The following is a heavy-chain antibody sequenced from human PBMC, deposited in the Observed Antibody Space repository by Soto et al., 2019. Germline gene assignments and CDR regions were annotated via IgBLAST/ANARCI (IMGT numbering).Heavy chain of an antibody. D-gene: IGHD2-15*01. CDR3: ARDGYCSGGSCYISTVGPAFDI. CDR1: GFTFSSYA. J-gene: IGHJ3*02. Sequence: EGQLVESGGGLVQPGGSLRLSCAASGFTFSSYAMHWVRQAPGKGLEYVSAISSNGGSTYYANSVKGRFTISRDNSKNTLYRQMGSLRAEDMAVYYCARDGYCSGGSCYISTVGPAFDIWGQGTMVTVSS. V-gene: IGHV3-64*01. CDR2: ISSNGGST.